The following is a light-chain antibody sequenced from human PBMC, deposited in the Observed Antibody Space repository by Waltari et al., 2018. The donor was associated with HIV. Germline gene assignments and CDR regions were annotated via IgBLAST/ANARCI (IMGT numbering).Light chain of an antibody. V-gene: IGKV1-39*01. CDR2: AAS. J-gene: IGKJ4*01. CDR1: QSISNY. Sequence: DIQMTQSPSSLSASVGDRVTITCRASQSISNYLNWYQQKPGEAPKLLIYAASSLQSGVPSRFSGSGSGTDFTLTISNLQPEDFAIYYCQQSYRTLTFGGGTKMDIK. CDR3: QQSYRTLT.